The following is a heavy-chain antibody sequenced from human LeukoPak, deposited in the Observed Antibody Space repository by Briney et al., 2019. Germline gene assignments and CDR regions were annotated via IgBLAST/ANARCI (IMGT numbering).Heavy chain of an antibody. CDR3: ARLHGGQLWGIDY. CDR2: INPNSGGT. Sequence: ASVKVSCKASGYTFTDYYIHWVRQAPGQGLEWMGWINPNSGGTNFAQKFQGRVTMTRGTSISTAYMELSRLRSDDTAVYYCARLHGGQLWGIDYWGQGTLVTVSS. CDR1: GYTFTDYY. V-gene: IGHV1-2*02. D-gene: IGHD5-18*01. J-gene: IGHJ4*02.